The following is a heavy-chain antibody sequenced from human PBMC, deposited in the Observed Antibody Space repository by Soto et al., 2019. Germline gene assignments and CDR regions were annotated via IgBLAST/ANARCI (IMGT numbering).Heavy chain of an antibody. D-gene: IGHD3-10*01. J-gene: IGHJ3*02. Sequence: PGGSLRLSCAASGFTFSSSSMNWVRLAPGKGLEWVSYISSSSTTIYYADSVKGRFTISRDNAKNSLYLQMNSLRAEDTAVYYCARDRFYAFDIWGQGTMVTVSS. CDR1: GFTFSSSS. V-gene: IGHV3-48*01. CDR3: ARDRFYAFDI. CDR2: ISSSSTTI.